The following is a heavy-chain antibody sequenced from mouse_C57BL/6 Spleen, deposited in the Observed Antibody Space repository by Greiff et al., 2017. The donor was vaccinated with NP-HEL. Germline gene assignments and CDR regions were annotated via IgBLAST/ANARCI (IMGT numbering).Heavy chain of an antibody. J-gene: IGHJ4*01. D-gene: IGHD3-2*02. CDR1: GFTFSDYY. CDR2: INYDGSST. V-gene: IGHV5-16*01. Sequence: DVKLVESEGGLVQPGSSMKLSCTASGFTFSDYYMAWVRQVPEKGLEWVANINYDGSSTYYLDSLKSRFIISRDNAKNILYLQMSSLKSEDTATYYCARVCRLRAMDYWGQGTSVTVSS. CDR3: ARVCRLRAMDY.